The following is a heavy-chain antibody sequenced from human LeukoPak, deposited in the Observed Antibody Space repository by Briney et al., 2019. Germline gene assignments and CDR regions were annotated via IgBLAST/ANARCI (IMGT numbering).Heavy chain of an antibody. CDR1: GGSFSGYY. CDR3: ARGILVTVYAAFDY. Sequence: PSETLSLTCGVYGGSFSGYYWTWFRQFPGMGLEWIGEIIHSGSTNYNPSLTSRVTLSVDTSKNQFSLQLSSVTAADTAVYYCARGILVTVYAAFDYWGQGSLVTVSS. CDR2: IIHSGST. J-gene: IGHJ4*02. D-gene: IGHD2-8*01. V-gene: IGHV4-34*01.